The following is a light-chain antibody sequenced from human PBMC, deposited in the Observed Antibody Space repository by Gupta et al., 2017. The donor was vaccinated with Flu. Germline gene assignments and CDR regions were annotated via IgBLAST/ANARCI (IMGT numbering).Light chain of an antibody. J-gene: IGKJ2*03. V-gene: IGKV1-33*01. CDR2: DAS. CDR3: QHDDHLPAYS. Sequence: SSLSASVGDRVTITCLASQDIRNYLSWYKQKPGKAPKLLISDASNLETGVPSRFSGSGYGTDFTLTISSRQPEDIAAYYCQHDDHLPAYSFGQGTKLEIK. CDR1: QDIRNY.